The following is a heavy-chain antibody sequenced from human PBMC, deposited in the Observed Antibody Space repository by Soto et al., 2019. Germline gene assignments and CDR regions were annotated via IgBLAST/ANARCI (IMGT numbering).Heavy chain of an antibody. CDR2: IYYSGST. CDR1: GGSISSYY. D-gene: IGHD4-17*01. Sequence: SETLSLTCTVSGGSISSYYWSWIRQPPGKGLEWIGYIYYSGSTNYNPSLKSRVTIPVDTSKNQFSLKLSSVTAADTAVYYCARAFYGDYASGSGYNWFDPWGQGTLVTVSS. J-gene: IGHJ5*02. CDR3: ARAFYGDYASGSGYNWFDP. V-gene: IGHV4-59*01.